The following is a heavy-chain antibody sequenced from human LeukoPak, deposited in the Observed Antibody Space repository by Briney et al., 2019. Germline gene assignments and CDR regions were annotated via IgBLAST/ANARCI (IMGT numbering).Heavy chain of an antibody. J-gene: IGHJ4*02. V-gene: IGHV3-23*01. D-gene: IGHD7-27*01. Sequence: GGSLRLSCAASGFTFSSYAMSWVRQAPGKGLEWLSTIGGGGENTYYADSVRGRFTISRDNSKNTVYLQMKSLRAEDTAVYFCAKVLTGSQDYWGQGTQVTVSS. CDR3: AKVLTGSQDY. CDR2: IGGGGENT. CDR1: GFTFSSYA.